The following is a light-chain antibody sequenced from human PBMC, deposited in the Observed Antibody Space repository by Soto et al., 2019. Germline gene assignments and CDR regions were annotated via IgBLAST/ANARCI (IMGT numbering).Light chain of an antibody. V-gene: IGLV1-40*01. CDR3: QSYDSSLRGLV. Sequence: QSVLAQPPSVSGAPGQRVTISCTGSSSNIGAGYDVHWYQHLPGTAPKLLVYTNSNRPSGVPDRLSGSKSGSSASLAITGLQADDEADYYCQSYDSSLRGLVFGGGTKVTVL. J-gene: IGLJ1*01. CDR2: TNS. CDR1: SSNIGAGYD.